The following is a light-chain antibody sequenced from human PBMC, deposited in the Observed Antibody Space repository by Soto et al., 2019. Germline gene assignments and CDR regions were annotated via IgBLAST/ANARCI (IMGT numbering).Light chain of an antibody. CDR3: QQYGSSPGT. J-gene: IGKJ4*01. CDR2: DTS. CDR1: QTLSNSF. Sequence: EIVLTQSACTLSLSPGERATLSCRASQTLSNSFIAWYQQKPGQAPRLLIYDTSSRATGVPDRYSASGSGTDFTLTISRLEPEDFAVYYCQQYGSSPGTFGGRTKVDIK. V-gene: IGKV3-20*01.